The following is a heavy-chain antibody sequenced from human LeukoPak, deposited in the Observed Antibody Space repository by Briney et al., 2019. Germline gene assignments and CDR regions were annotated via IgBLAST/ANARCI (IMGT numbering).Heavy chain of an antibody. CDR1: GYTFTSYA. Sequence: ASVKVSCTASGYTFTSYAMHWVRQAPGQRLEWMGWINAGNGNTKYSQKFQGRVTITRDTSASTAYMELSSLRSEDTAVYYCASDYSYSSSWPAFDYWGQGTLVTVSS. V-gene: IGHV1-3*01. D-gene: IGHD6-13*01. CDR2: INAGNGNT. J-gene: IGHJ4*02. CDR3: ASDYSYSSSWPAFDY.